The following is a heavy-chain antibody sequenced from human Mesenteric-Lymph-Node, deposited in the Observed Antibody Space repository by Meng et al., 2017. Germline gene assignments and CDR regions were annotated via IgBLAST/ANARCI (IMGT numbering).Heavy chain of an antibody. CDR3: ALTERFGELLSRGGY. Sequence: GESLKISCAASGFTFSSYWMTWVRQAPGKGLEWVANIKQDGSEKHYVDSVKGRFTISRDNAKNSLYLQMNSLRAEDTAVYYCALTERFGELLSRGGYWGQGTLVTVSS. V-gene: IGHV3-7*01. J-gene: IGHJ4*02. CDR2: IKQDGSEK. CDR1: GFTFSSYW. D-gene: IGHD3-10*01.